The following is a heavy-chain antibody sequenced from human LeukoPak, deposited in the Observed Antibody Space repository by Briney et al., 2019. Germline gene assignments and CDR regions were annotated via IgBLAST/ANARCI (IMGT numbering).Heavy chain of an antibody. Sequence: PSETLSLTCAVYGGSFSGYYCGWIRQPPGKGLEWIGEINHSGSTNYNPSLKSRVTISVDTSKNQFSLKLSSVTAADTAVYYCARGKYYYGSGSYYKFAYYFDYWGQGTLVTVSS. D-gene: IGHD3-10*01. CDR1: GGSFSGYY. J-gene: IGHJ4*02. V-gene: IGHV4-34*01. CDR2: INHSGST. CDR3: ARGKYYYGSGSYYKFAYYFDY.